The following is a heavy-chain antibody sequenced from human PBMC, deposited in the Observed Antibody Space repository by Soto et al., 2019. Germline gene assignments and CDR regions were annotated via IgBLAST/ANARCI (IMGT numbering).Heavy chain of an antibody. Sequence: EVQLLESGGGLVQPGGSLRLSCVGSGFTFRSHALTWVRQSPGKGLEWVAGISGTGGTTYYGDSMRGRFTISRDNSKETLNLQMDSRRPENTAIYFCARVPMERYFEWYFDHWGQGSLVIVTS. CDR2: ISGTGGTT. CDR3: ARVPMERYFEWYFDH. V-gene: IGHV3-23*01. CDR1: GFTFRSHA. D-gene: IGHD3-9*01. J-gene: IGHJ4*02.